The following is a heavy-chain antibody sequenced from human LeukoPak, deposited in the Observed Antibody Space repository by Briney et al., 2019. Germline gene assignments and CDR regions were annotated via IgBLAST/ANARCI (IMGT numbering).Heavy chain of an antibody. Sequence: GSSVKVSCKASGGTFSSYAISWVRQAPGQGLEWMGGIIPIFETTNYAQKFQGRVTITADKSMSTAYMELSSLRSEDTAVYYCARAGPSWATIFYYWGQGTLVTVPS. CDR1: GGTFSSYA. J-gene: IGHJ4*02. V-gene: IGHV1-69*06. CDR3: ARAGPSWATIFYY. CDR2: IIPIFETT. D-gene: IGHD5-12*01.